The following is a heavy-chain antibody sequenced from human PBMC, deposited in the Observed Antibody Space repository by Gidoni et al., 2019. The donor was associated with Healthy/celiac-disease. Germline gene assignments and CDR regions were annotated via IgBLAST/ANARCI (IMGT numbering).Heavy chain of an antibody. J-gene: IGHJ6*03. V-gene: IGHV1-8*01. Sequence: QVQLVQSGAEVQKPGASVKVSCKASGYTFTSYDINWVLQATGQGLEWMGWMNPNSGNTGYAQKFQGRVTMTRNTSISTAYMELSSLRSEDTAVYYCARSHYDFWSGYYLYYYYYYYMDVWGKGTTVTVSS. CDR2: MNPNSGNT. CDR1: GYTFTSYD. D-gene: IGHD3-3*01. CDR3: ARSHYDFWSGYYLYYYYYYYMDV.